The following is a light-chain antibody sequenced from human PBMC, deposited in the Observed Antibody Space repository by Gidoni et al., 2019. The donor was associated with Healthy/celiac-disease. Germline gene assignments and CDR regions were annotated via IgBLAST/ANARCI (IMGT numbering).Light chain of an antibody. Sequence: DIQMTQSPSTLSASVGDRVTIPCRASQSISSWLAWYQQKPGKAPKLLIYKASSLESGVPSRFSGSGSGTEFTLTISSLQPDDFATYYCQQYNSYSRMFGQXTKVEIK. CDR1: QSISSW. V-gene: IGKV1-5*03. J-gene: IGKJ1*01. CDR3: QQYNSYSRM. CDR2: KAS.